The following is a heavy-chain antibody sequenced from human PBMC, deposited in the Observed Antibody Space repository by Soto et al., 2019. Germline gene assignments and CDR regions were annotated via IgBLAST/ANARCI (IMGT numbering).Heavy chain of an antibody. Sequence: PGESLKISCKGCGYSFTSYWISWVRQMPGKGLEWMGRIDPSDSYTNYSPSFQGHVTISADKSISTAYLQWSSLKASDTAMYYCARWISGYSYGYGYWGQGTLVTVSS. D-gene: IGHD5-18*01. CDR2: IDPSDSYT. J-gene: IGHJ4*02. CDR1: GYSFTSYW. CDR3: ARWISGYSYGYGY. V-gene: IGHV5-10-1*01.